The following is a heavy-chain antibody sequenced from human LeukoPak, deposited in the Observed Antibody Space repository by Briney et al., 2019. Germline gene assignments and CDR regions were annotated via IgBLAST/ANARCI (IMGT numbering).Heavy chain of an antibody. V-gene: IGHV1-18*01. CDR3: AVRNTSSWSPFDF. CDR2: ISAYNGDT. J-gene: IGHJ4*02. Sequence: GASVKVSCKASGYTFTNYGISWVRQAPGQGLEWMGWISAYNGDTNYAQKLQGRVTMTTDTSTSTAYMELRSLRSDDPAIYYCAVRNTSSWSPFDFWGQGTLVTVSS. D-gene: IGHD6-13*01. CDR1: GYTFTNYG.